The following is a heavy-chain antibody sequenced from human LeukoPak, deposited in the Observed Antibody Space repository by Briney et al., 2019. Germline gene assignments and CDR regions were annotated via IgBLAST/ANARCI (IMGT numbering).Heavy chain of an antibody. CDR3: ARVQDGSSWYEYFQH. CDR1: GFTFSSYW. Sequence: GGSLRLSCAASGFTFSSYWMSWVRQAPGKGLEWVSSISSSSTYIYYADSVKGRFTISRDNAKNSLFLQMNSLRAEDTAVYYCARVQDGSSWYEYFQHWGQGTLVTVSS. J-gene: IGHJ1*01. D-gene: IGHD6-13*01. V-gene: IGHV3-21*01. CDR2: ISSSSTYI.